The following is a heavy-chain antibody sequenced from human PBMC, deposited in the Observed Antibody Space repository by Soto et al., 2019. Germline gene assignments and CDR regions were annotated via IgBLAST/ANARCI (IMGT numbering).Heavy chain of an antibody. Sequence: EVQLMESGGGLVQPGGSLRLSCAASGFSITNTWMHWVRQAPGKGLEWVGRVKSKADGGTADYAAPVKGRFTVSRDDSKNTQYLQMTSLKMESTAVYYCNSYPDFWGGHSPLWGQGTLVTVSS. CDR2: VKSKADGGTA. J-gene: IGHJ4*02. CDR3: NSYPDFWGGHSPL. CDR1: GFSITNTW. D-gene: IGHD3-3*01. V-gene: IGHV3-15*07.